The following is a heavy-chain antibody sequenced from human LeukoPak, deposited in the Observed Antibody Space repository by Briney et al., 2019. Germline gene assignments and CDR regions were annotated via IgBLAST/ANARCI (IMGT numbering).Heavy chain of an antibody. J-gene: IGHJ3*02. CDR2: ISYDGSDK. Sequence: GGSLRLSCAASGFTFSLYTMHWVRQAPGKGLEWVAVISYDGSDKYYADSVKGRFTISRDNSKNTLFLQMNSLRAEDTAVYYCARGGSYLSAFDIWGQGTMVTVSS. CDR3: ARGGSYLSAFDI. V-gene: IGHV3-30*04. CDR1: GFTFSLYT. D-gene: IGHD1-26*01.